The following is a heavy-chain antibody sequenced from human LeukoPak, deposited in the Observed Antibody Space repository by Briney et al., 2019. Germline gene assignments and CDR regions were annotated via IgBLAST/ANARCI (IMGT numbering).Heavy chain of an antibody. CDR2: IYGDGRT. CDR3: ASQGTDSSGYRDY. Sequence: GGSLRLSCVVSGFSVSNNYIIWVRQAPGNGLERVSVIYGDGRTSHSASVKGRFTISRDNSKNTLYLQMNSLRAEDTAVYYCASQGTDSSGYRDYWGQGTLVTVSS. CDR1: GFSVSNNY. J-gene: IGHJ4*02. V-gene: IGHV3-66*02. D-gene: IGHD3-22*01.